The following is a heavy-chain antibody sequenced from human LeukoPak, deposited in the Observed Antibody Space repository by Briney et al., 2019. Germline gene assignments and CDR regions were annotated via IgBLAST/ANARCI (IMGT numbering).Heavy chain of an antibody. CDR1: GFTFSSYA. J-gene: IGHJ4*02. CDR3: AKIEDTKDTTFVRWGIDY. CDR2: ISGSGGST. V-gene: IGHV3-23*01. Sequence: GGSLRLSCAASGFTFSSYAMSWVRQAPGKGLEWVSAISGSGGSTYYADSVKGRSTISRDNSKNTLYLQMNSLRAEDTAVYYCAKIEDTKDTTFVRWGIDYWGQGTLVTVSS. D-gene: IGHD3-16*01.